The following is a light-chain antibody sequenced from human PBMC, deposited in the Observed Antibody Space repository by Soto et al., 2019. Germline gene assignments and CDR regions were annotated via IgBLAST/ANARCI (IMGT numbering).Light chain of an antibody. V-gene: IGLV2-23*02. CDR2: EVS. J-gene: IGLJ1*01. CDR1: SSDVGTYNY. CDR3: CSYAGSSTYV. Sequence: QSALTQPASMSGSPGQSITISCTGTSSDVGTYNYVSWYQQHPGKAPKLMIYEVSNRPSGVSNRFSGSKSGNTASLTISGLQAEDEADYYCCSYAGSSTYVFGTGTKLTVL.